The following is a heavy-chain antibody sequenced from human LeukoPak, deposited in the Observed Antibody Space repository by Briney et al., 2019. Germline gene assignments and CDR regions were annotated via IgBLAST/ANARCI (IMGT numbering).Heavy chain of an antibody. Sequence: GGSLRLSCAASGFAFSPFAMRWVRQAPGKGPEWVAAVSDDGRDSNYADSVKGRFIISRDNSKKALYLQMSSLRPEDTAVYYCVRSYGHRPAYTTYYPDQFFDSWGQGTLVTVSS. CDR2: VSDDGRDS. D-gene: IGHD2/OR15-2a*01. J-gene: IGHJ4*02. CDR3: VRSYGHRPAYTTYYPDQFFDS. V-gene: IGHV3-30*04. CDR1: GFAFSPFA.